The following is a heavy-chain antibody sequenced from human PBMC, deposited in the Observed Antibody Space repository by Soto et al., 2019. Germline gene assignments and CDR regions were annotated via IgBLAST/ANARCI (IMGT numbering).Heavy chain of an antibody. J-gene: IGHJ5*02. CDR3: ALSLFNSFYENRNYAGWRFWFGP. Sequence: QITLKESGPTLVKPTQTLTLTCTFSGFSLTTSGVGVGWIRQPPGKALEWLALIYWNDDERYSPSLRSRLTITKDTTKTRVVLTMTNMDPVDTATYYCALSLFNSFYENRNYAGWRFWFGPWGQGTLVTVSS. D-gene: IGHD4-4*01. CDR1: GFSLTTSGVG. CDR2: IYWNDDE. V-gene: IGHV2-5*01.